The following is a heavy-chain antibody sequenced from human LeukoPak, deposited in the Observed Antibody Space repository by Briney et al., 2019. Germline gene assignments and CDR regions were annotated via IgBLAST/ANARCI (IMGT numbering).Heavy chain of an antibody. CDR1: GGSISSSSYY. J-gene: IGHJ6*03. Sequence: PSETLSLTCTVSGGSISSSSYYWGWIRQPPGKGLEWIGSIYYSGSTYYNPSLKSRVTISVDTSKNQFSLKLSSVTAADTAVYYCARATYSSGWYYGYYMDVWGKGTTVTISS. CDR3: ARATYSSGWYYGYYMDV. D-gene: IGHD6-19*01. V-gene: IGHV4-39*01. CDR2: IYYSGST.